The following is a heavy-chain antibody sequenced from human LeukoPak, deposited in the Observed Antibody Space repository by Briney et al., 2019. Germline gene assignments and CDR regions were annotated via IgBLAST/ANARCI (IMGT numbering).Heavy chain of an antibody. J-gene: IGHJ4*02. CDR1: GGTFTSYA. Sequence: GASGKVSCKASGGTFTSYAISWVPQAPGQGLEWMGGIIPIFGTANYAQKFQGRVTITADESTSTAYMELSSLRSEDTAVYYCASAYYYDSSGFQFDYWGQGTLVTVSS. CDR2: IIPIFGTA. D-gene: IGHD3-22*01. V-gene: IGHV1-69*13. CDR3: ASAYYYDSSGFQFDY.